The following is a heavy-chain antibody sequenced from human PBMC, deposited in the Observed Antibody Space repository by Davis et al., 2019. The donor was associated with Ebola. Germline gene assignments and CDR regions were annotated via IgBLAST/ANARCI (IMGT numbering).Heavy chain of an antibody. D-gene: IGHD6-19*01. CDR1: GYTLVSYY. V-gene: IGHV1-46*01. CDR3: ARGGIEVADSYGMDV. J-gene: IGHJ6*02. CDR2: INTSAGST. Sequence: AASVKVSCKASGYTLVSYYAHWVRQAPGQGLEWMGIINTSAGSTSYAQKFQGRVTMTRDTSTRTVYMELSSLRSEDTAVYYCARGGIEVADSYGMDVWGQGTTVTVSS.